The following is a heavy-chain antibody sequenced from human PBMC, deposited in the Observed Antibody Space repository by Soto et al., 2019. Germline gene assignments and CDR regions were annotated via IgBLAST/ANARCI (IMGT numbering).Heavy chain of an antibody. J-gene: IGHJ4*02. CDR3: ARSKSSSWYFN. CDR1: GGSISSSSYY. D-gene: IGHD6-13*01. V-gene: IGHV4-39*01. CDR2: IYYSGST. Sequence: SETLSLTCTVSGGSISSSSYYWGWIRQPPGKGLEWIGSIYYSGSTYYNPSLKSRVTISVDTSKNQFSLKLSSVTAADTAVYYCARSKSSSWYFNWGQGTLATVSS.